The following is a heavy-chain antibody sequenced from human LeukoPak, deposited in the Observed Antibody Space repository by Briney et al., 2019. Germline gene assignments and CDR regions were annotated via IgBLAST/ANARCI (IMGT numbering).Heavy chain of an antibody. D-gene: IGHD1-26*01. CDR2: ITSGSSYI. J-gene: IGHJ6*03. CDR3: ATDPYSGSYGAYYYYYMDV. CDR1: GFTFSSYN. Sequence: PGGSLRLSCAASGFTFSSYNMNWVRQAPGQGLEWVSSITSGSSYIYYADSVKGRFTISRDNAKSSLYLQMNSLRAEDTAVYYCATDPYSGSYGAYYYYYMDVWGKGTTVTISS. V-gene: IGHV3-21*01.